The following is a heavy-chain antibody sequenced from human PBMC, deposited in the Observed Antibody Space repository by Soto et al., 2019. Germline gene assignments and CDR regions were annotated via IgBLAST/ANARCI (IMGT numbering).Heavy chain of an antibody. D-gene: IGHD3-16*01. CDR2: ISYDGSNK. J-gene: IGHJ3*02. Sequence: PGGSLRLSCGASVFTFSSYAMRWVRQAPGKGLEWVAVISYDGSNKYYADSVKGRFTISRDNSKNTLYLQMNSLRAEDTAVYYCARDYVQLTPGDAFDIWGQGTMVTVSS. CDR3: ARDYVQLTPGDAFDI. V-gene: IGHV3-30-3*01. CDR1: VFTFSSYA.